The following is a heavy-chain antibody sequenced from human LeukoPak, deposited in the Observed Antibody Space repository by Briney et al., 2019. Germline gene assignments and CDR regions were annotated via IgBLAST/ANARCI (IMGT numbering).Heavy chain of an antibody. D-gene: IGHD5-18*01. CDR1: GGTFSSYA. V-gene: IGHV1-69*04. CDR3: ARNPDTAMVNWFDP. J-gene: IGHJ5*02. CDR2: VIPILGIA. Sequence: VASVKVSCKASGGTFSSYAISWVRQAPGQGLEWMGRVIPILGIANYAQKFQGRATITADKSTSTAYMELSSLRSEDTAMYYCARNPDTAMVNWFDPWGQGTLVTVSS.